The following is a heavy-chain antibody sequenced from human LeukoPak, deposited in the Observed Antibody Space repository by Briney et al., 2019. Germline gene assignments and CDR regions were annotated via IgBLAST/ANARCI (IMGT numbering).Heavy chain of an antibody. V-gene: IGHV3-30-3*01. CDR1: GFMFSNYA. Sequence: GGSLRLSCAASGFMFSNYAMHWVRQAPGKGLEWVAVISSDGSNKYYADSVKGRFTISRDNSKNTLFLQMNSLRAEDTAVYYCARDTRRVFDWLLAVDYWGQGTLVTVSS. D-gene: IGHD3-9*01. J-gene: IGHJ4*02. CDR3: ARDTRRVFDWLLAVDY. CDR2: ISSDGSNK.